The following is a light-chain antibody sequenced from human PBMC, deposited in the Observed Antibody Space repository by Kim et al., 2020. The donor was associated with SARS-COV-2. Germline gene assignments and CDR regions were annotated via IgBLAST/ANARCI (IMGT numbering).Light chain of an antibody. V-gene: IGKV4-1*01. CDR1: QSVLSNSNNKNY. CDR2: WAS. Sequence: DIVMTQSPDSLAVSLGERATINCKSSQSVLSNSNNKNYLAWYQHKPGQPPKVVIYWASTRESGVPDRFSGSGSGTDFTLTISSLRAEDVAVYYCHQYYSTPYTFGQGTKLEI. J-gene: IGKJ2*01. CDR3: HQYYSTPYT.